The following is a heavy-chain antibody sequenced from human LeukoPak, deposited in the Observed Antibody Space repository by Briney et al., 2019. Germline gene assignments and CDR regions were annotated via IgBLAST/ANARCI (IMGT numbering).Heavy chain of an antibody. CDR2: IYYSGST. D-gene: IGHD3-10*01. J-gene: IGHJ3*02. Sequence: ASETLSLTCTVSGGSISSSGYYWSWIRQPPGKGLEWIGYIYYSGSTYYNPSLESRVTISGDRSKNQFSLKLSSVTAADTAVYYCARARFGEFSSDAFDIWGQGTMVTVSS. CDR1: GGSISSSGYY. CDR3: ARARFGEFSSDAFDI. V-gene: IGHV4-30-2*01.